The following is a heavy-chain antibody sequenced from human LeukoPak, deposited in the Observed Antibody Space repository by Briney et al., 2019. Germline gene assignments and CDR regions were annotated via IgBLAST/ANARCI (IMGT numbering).Heavy chain of an antibody. CDR2: TYYRSKWYN. Sequence: PSQTLSLTCAISGDSVSSNSAAWNWIRQSPSRGLEWLGRTYYRSKWYNDYAVSVKSRVTINPDTSKNQFSLQLNSVTPEDTAVYYCARGREYYDILTGYYPSYYFDYWGQGTLVTVSS. CDR1: GDSVSSNSAA. V-gene: IGHV6-1*01. CDR3: ARGREYYDILTGYYPSYYFDY. J-gene: IGHJ4*02. D-gene: IGHD3-9*01.